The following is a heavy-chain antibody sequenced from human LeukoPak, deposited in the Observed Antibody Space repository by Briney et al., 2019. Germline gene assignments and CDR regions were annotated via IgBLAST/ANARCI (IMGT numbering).Heavy chain of an antibody. Sequence: SETLSLTCTVSGGSITSHYWSWIRQPAGKGLEWIGRIYTSGSTNYNPSLKSRVTMSVDTSKNQFSLKLSSVTAADTAVYYCARWGSYGSGSYYNVRFDPWGQGTLVTVSS. CDR2: IYTSGST. J-gene: IGHJ5*02. V-gene: IGHV4-4*07. CDR3: ARWGSYGSGSYYNVRFDP. D-gene: IGHD3-10*01. CDR1: GGSITSHY.